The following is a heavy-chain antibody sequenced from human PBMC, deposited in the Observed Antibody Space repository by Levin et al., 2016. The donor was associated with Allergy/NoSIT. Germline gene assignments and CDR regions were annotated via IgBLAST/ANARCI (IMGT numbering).Heavy chain of an antibody. Sequence: WIRQPPGKGLEWVSSISWNSGSIGYADSVKGRFTISRDNAKNSLFLQMNSLRAEDTALYYCAKCSSSNFHYYYYIDVWGKGTTVTVSS. V-gene: IGHV3-9*01. CDR3: AKCSSSNFHYYYYIDV. J-gene: IGHJ6*03. CDR2: ISWNSGSI. D-gene: IGHD2/OR15-2a*01.